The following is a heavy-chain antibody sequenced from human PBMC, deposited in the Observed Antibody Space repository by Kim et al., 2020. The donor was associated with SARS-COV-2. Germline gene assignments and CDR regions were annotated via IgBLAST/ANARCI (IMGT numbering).Heavy chain of an antibody. D-gene: IGHD2-2*01. J-gene: IGHJ5*02. CDR1: GGSISSSNW. CDR3: ARRGFIVVVPAAMPLRPYNWFDP. V-gene: IGHV4-4*02. Sequence: SETLSLTCAVSGGSISSSNWWSWVRQPPGKGLEWIGEIYHSGSTNYNPSLKSRVTISVDKSKNQFSLKLSSVTAADTAVYYCARRGFIVVVPAAMPLRPYNWFDPWGQGTLVTVSS. CDR2: IYHSGST.